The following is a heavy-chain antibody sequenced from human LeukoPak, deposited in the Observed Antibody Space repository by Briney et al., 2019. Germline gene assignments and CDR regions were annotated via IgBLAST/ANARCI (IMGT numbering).Heavy chain of an antibody. J-gene: IGHJ6*02. CDR2: IIPIFGTA. D-gene: IGHD6-13*01. Sequence: SVKVSCKASGGTFSSYAISWVRQAPGQGLEWMGGIIPIFGTANYAQKFQGRVTITADGSTSTAYMELSSLRSEDTAVYYCAREGIAAAGDYYYYGMDVWGQGTTVTVSS. CDR1: GGTFSSYA. CDR3: AREGIAAAGDYYYYGMDV. V-gene: IGHV1-69*01.